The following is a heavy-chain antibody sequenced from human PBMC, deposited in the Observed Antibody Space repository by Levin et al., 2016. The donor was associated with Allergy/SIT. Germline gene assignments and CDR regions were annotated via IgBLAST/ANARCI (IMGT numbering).Heavy chain of an antibody. CDR3: ASDAGWHHAQW. Sequence: VRQAPGKGLEWVSVMYSGTPTFYADSVKGRFVIFRDDSKNILYLQMNRLRADDTAVYYCASDAGWHHAQWWGQGTLVTVSS. D-gene: IGHD2-15*01. J-gene: IGHJ4*02. CDR2: MYSGTPT. V-gene: IGHV3-53*01.